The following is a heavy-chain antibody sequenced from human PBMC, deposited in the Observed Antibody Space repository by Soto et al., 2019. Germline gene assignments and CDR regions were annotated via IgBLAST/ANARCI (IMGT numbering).Heavy chain of an antibody. CDR3: AREPPYPSYGSITSCYGAYFDY. CDR2: IWYDGSNK. Sequence: SGFTFSSYGMHWVRQAPGKGLEWVAVIWYDGSNKYYADSVKGRFTISRDNSKNTLYLQMNSLRAEDTAVYYCAREPPYPSYGSITSCYGAYFDYWAREPWSPSPQ. V-gene: IGHV3-33*01. J-gene: IGHJ4*02. CDR1: GFTFSSYG. D-gene: IGHD2-2*01.